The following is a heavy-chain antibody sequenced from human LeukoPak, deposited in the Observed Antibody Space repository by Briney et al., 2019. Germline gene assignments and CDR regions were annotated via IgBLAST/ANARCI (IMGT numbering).Heavy chain of an antibody. D-gene: IGHD6-13*01. J-gene: IGHJ4*02. CDR1: GYIFTDYY. CDR2: INPNSGGT. CDR3: ARGQAAAAVVGY. V-gene: IGHV1/OR15-1*01. Sequence: ASVKVSCKASGYIFTDYYMHWVRQAPGQELGWMGRINPNSGGTNYAQKFQGRVTMTRDTSISTAYTELSSLRSEDTAVYYCARGQAAAAVVGYWGQGTLVTVSS.